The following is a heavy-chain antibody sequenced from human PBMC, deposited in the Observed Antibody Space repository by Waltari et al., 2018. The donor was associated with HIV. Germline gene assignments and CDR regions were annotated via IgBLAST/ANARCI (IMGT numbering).Heavy chain of an antibody. CDR2: INAGNGNT. V-gene: IGHV1-3*01. Sequence: QVQIVQSGAEVKKPGASVKLSCTASGYMFTTYAIHWVRQAPGERFEWMGWINAGNGNTKYSEKFQDRITISTDTSTSTAYMELSSLRSEDTAFYYCAGDFTISGSFWFDSWGQGTLVTVSS. J-gene: IGHJ5*01. CDR1: GYMFTTYA. D-gene: IGHD3-10*01. CDR3: AGDFTISGSFWFDS.